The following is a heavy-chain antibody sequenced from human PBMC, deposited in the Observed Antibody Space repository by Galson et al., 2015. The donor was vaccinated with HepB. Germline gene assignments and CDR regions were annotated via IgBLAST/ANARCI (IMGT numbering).Heavy chain of an antibody. Sequence: SLRLSCAASGFTFSNHHMDWVRQVPGKGLEWVGRIRKKSSSHTTEYAASVKGRFSISRDDSTNSLFLQMDSLKTDGSAVYYCARDGDTYSFDYWGQGTLVTVSS. D-gene: IGHD4-17*01. V-gene: IGHV3-72*01. CDR1: GFTFSNHH. J-gene: IGHJ4*02. CDR3: ARDGDTYSFDY. CDR2: IRKKSSSHTT.